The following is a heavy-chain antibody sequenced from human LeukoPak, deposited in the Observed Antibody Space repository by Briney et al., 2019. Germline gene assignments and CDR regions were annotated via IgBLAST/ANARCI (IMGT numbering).Heavy chain of an antibody. J-gene: IGHJ5*02. CDR1: AASINNNNYY. Sequence: TSETLSLTCFVSAASINNNNYYWAWLRQPPGKGLEWIGSVYHGGSTSYNPSLKSRVTISVDTSKSHFTLKMNSVTASDTALYSCAGHKYYNFWGSFNWFDPWGQGTLVTVSS. CDR3: AGHKYYNFWGSFNWFDP. CDR2: VYHGGST. V-gene: IGHV4-39*01. D-gene: IGHD3-3*01.